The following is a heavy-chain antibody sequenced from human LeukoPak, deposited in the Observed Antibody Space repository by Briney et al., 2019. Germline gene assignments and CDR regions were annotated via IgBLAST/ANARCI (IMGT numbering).Heavy chain of an antibody. Sequence: GGSLRLSCVASGFTFSSYAINWVRQAPGKGLEWVGRIKPKTDGETTEYAAPVKDRFSISRDDSKSMMYLQMNSLKTEDTAVYYCITPLPYSAQGGQGTLVTVSS. CDR1: GFTFSSYA. CDR2: IKPKTDGETT. V-gene: IGHV3-15*07. J-gene: IGHJ4*02. D-gene: IGHD2-21*01. CDR3: ITPLPYSAQ.